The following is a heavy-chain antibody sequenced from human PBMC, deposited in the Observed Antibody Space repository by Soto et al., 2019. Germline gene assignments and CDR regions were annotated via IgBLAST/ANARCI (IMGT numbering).Heavy chain of an antibody. Sequence: QVQLVRSGAEVKKPGASVKVSCKASGYTSTSYGISWVRQAPGQGLEWMGWISAYNGNTNYAQKLQGRVTMTTDTSTSTAYMELRSLRSDDTAVYYCARVQTGYCGGDCYSSGAFDIWGQGTMVTVSS. J-gene: IGHJ3*02. CDR2: ISAYNGNT. V-gene: IGHV1-18*01. CDR1: GYTSTSYG. D-gene: IGHD2-21*02. CDR3: ARVQTGYCGGDCYSSGAFDI.